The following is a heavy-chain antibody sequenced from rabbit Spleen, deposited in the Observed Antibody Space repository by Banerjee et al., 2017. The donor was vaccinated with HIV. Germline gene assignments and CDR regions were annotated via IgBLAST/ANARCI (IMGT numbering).Heavy chain of an antibody. D-gene: IGHD1-1*01. Sequence: QSLEESGGDLVKPGASLTLTCTASGFSFSSNYYMCWVRQAPGKGLEWIACINTGSDSTDYASWAKGRFTCSKTSSTTVTLQMTSLTAADTATYFCARDTATSFSSYGMDLWGPGTLVTVS. V-gene: IGHV1S40*01. CDR3: ARDTATSFSSYGMDL. CDR2: INTGSDST. J-gene: IGHJ6*01. CDR1: GFSFSSNYY.